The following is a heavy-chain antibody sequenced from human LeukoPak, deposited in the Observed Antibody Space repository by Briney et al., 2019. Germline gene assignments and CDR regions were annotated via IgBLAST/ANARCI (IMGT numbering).Heavy chain of an antibody. J-gene: IGHJ4*02. CDR1: GFTFSSYW. V-gene: IGHV3-74*01. Sequence: PGGSLRLSCAASGFTFSSYWMHWLRQAPGKGLVWVSRINSDGSSTSYSDSVKGRFTISRDNAKNTLYLQMNSLRAEDTAVYYCARALQAIVVVPAAIGYWGQGTLVTVSS. CDR2: INSDGSST. CDR3: ARALQAIVVVPAAIGY. D-gene: IGHD2-2*02.